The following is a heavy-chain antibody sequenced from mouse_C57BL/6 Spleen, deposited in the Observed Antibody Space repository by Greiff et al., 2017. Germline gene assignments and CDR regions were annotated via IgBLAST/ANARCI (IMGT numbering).Heavy chain of an antibody. CDR1: GYTFTSHW. Sequence: QVQLQQSGPELVRPGASVKISCKAPGYTFTSHWMQWVRQRPGQGLEWIGEIFPGSGSTYYNEKFKGKATLTIDTSSSTAYVQLSSLASENSAVYFCARDYDYGGFFAYWGQGTLVTVSA. J-gene: IGHJ3*01. CDR2: IFPGSGST. V-gene: IGHV1-56*01. D-gene: IGHD2-4*01. CDR3: ARDYDYGGFFAY.